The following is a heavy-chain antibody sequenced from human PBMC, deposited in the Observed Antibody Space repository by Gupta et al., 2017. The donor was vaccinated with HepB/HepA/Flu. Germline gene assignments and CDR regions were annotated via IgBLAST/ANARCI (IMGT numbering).Heavy chain of an antibody. J-gene: IGHJ5*02. CDR3: ASVRGYYTTHNWFDP. CDR1: GGSFSGYY. Sequence: QVQLQQWGAGLLKPSETLSLTCAVYGGSFSGYYWRWIRQPPGKGLEWIGEINHSGSTNYNPSLKSRVTISVDTSKNQFSLKLSSVTAADTAVYYCASVRGYYTTHNWFDPWGQGTLVTVSS. V-gene: IGHV4-34*01. D-gene: IGHD3-22*01. CDR2: INHSGST.